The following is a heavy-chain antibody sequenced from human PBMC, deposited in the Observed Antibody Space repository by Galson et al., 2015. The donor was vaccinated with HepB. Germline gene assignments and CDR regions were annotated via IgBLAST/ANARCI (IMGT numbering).Heavy chain of an antibody. CDR3: ARGGWEEAAATTDYDMDV. CDR1: GVNFTDSG. D-gene: IGHD6-25*01. Sequence: SLRLSCAASGVNFTDSGMHWVRQAPGKGLEWMAFISFDGSAKHYVDSVRGRFSISRDHFKNTVYLQMNSLRVDDTAVYYCARGGWEEAAATTDYDMDVWGQGTTVTVS. J-gene: IGHJ6*02. V-gene: IGHV3-33*05. CDR2: ISFDGSAK.